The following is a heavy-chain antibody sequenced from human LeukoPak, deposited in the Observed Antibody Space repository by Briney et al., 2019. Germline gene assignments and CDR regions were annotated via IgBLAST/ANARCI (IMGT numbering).Heavy chain of an antibody. CDR3: ASESFGGNSVY. J-gene: IGHJ4*02. V-gene: IGHV4-34*01. CDR1: GGSFSGYY. D-gene: IGHD4-23*01. Sequence: SETLSLTCAVYGGSFSGYYWSWIRQPPGKGLEWIGEINHSGSTNYNPSLKSRVTISVDTSKNQFSLKLSSVTAADTAVYYCASESFGGNSVYWGQGTLVTVSS. CDR2: INHSGST.